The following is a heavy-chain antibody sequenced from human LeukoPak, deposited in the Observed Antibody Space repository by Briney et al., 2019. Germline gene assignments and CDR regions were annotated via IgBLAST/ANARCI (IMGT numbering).Heavy chain of an antibody. Sequence: SETLSLTCTISGGSISSSNYYWGWTRQPPGKGLEWFGSISYSGGTAYNPSLRSGVTISIDTSKNQFSLKLNSVTAADTAVYYCAREVEYYDSSGYRPHAFDIWGQGTVVTVSS. J-gene: IGHJ3*02. CDR2: ISYSGGT. V-gene: IGHV4-39*02. CDR1: GGSISSSNYY. CDR3: AREVEYYDSSGYRPHAFDI. D-gene: IGHD3-22*01.